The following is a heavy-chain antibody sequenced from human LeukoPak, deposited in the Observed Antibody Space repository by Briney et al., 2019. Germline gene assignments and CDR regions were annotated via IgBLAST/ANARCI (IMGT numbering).Heavy chain of an antibody. D-gene: IGHD2-2*01. Sequence: GGSLRLSRAASGFTFSSYAMSWVRQAPGKGLEWVSAISGSGGSTYYADSVKGRFTISRDNSKNTLYLQMNSLRAEDTAVYYCAKVGPCSSTSCYYYYYYGMDVWGQGTTVTVSS. V-gene: IGHV3-23*01. CDR2: ISGSGGST. CDR1: GFTFSSYA. CDR3: AKVGPCSSTSCYYYYYYGMDV. J-gene: IGHJ6*02.